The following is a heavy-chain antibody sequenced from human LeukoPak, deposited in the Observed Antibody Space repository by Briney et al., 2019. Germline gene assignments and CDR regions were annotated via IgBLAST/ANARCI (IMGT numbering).Heavy chain of an antibody. Sequence: SETLSLTCTVSGGSISSYYWSWIRQPPGKGLEGIGYIYYSGSTNYNPSLKSRVTISVDTSKNQFSLKLSSVTAADTAVYYCARSRSYDSSGYRPFYFDYWGQGTLVTVSS. CDR1: GGSISSYY. CDR2: IYYSGST. V-gene: IGHV4-59*01. J-gene: IGHJ4*02. D-gene: IGHD3-22*01. CDR3: ARSRSYDSSGYRPFYFDY.